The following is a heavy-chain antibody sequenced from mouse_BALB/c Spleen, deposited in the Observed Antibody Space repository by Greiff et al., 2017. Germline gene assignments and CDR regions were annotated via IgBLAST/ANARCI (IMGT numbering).Heavy chain of an antibody. Sequence: QVQLQQSGAELAKPGASVKMSCKASGYTFTSYWMHWVNQRPGQGLEWIGYINPSTGYTEYNQKFKDKATLTADKSSSTAYMQLSSLTSEDSAVYYCARSRGSSQEDYFDYWGQGTTLTVSS. CDR1: GYTFTSYW. D-gene: IGHD1-1*01. CDR3: ARSRGSSQEDYFDY. J-gene: IGHJ2*01. V-gene: IGHV1-7*01. CDR2: INPSTGYT.